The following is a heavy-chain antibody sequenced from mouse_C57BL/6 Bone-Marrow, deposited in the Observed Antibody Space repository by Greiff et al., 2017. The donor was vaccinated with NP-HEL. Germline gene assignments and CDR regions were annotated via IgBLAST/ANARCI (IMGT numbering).Heavy chain of an antibody. CDR3: ARGPHYYGSSYVDY. Sequence: VHLVESGAELARPGASVKLSCKASGYTFTSYGISWVKQRTGQGLEWIGEIYPRSGNTYYNEKFKGKATLTADKSSSTAYMELRSLTSEDSAVYFCARGPHYYGSSYVDYWGQGTTLTVSS. CDR1: GYTFTSYG. V-gene: IGHV1-81*01. J-gene: IGHJ2*01. CDR2: IYPRSGNT. D-gene: IGHD1-1*01.